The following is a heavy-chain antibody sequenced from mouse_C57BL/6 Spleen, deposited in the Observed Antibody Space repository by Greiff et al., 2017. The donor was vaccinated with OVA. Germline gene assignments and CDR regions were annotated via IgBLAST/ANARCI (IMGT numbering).Heavy chain of an antibody. V-gene: IGHV1-59*01. CDR3: ARIYYGSSYFDY. D-gene: IGHD1-1*01. CDR1: GYTFTSYW. Sequence: VQLQQPGAELVRPGTSVKLSCKASGYTFTSYWMHWVKQRPGQGLEWIGVIDPSDSYTNYNQKFKGKATLTVDTSSSTAYMQLSSLTSEDSAVYYCARIYYGSSYFDYWGQGTTLTVSS. CDR2: IDPSDSYT. J-gene: IGHJ2*01.